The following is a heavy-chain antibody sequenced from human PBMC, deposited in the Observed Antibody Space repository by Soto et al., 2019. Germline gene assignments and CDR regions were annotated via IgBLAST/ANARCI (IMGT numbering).Heavy chain of an antibody. CDR2: INHSGST. CDR1: GGSFSGYY. J-gene: IGHJ6*02. Sequence: SETLSLTCAVYGGSFSGYYWSWIRQPPGKGLEWIGEINHSGSTNYNPSLKSRVTISVDTSKNQFSLKLSTVTAADTAVYYCARALHRSSSSFFDSYYYYGMDVWGQGTTVTVSS. V-gene: IGHV4-34*01. D-gene: IGHD6-6*01. CDR3: ARALHRSSSSFFDSYYYYGMDV.